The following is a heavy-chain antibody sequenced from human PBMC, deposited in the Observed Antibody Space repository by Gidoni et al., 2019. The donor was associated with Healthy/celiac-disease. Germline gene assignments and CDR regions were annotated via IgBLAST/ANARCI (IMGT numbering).Heavy chain of an antibody. CDR2: IYPGDSDT. J-gene: IGHJ6*02. CDR1: YW. CDR3: ARQGDSDSSSSHNYYYYYGMDV. V-gene: IGHV5-51*01. Sequence: YWIGWVRQMPGKGLEWMGIIYPGDSDTRYSPSFQGQVTISADKSISTAYLQWSSLKASDTAMYYCARQGDSDSSSSHNYYYYYGMDVWGQGTTVTVSS. D-gene: IGHD6-6*01.